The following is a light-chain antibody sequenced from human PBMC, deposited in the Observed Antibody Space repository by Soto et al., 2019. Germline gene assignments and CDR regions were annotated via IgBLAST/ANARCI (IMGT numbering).Light chain of an antibody. CDR2: GAY. CDR1: QSVSSSY. CDR3: KQYNNWPRT. Sequence: EIVFSPSPGTLALSPGERATLSCRASQSVSSSYLAWYQQKPGQAHRLLIYGAYSRATGIQDRFSGSGSGTDFTLTIRRLEPEDFAVYYCKQYNNWPRTFGQGTKVDIK. V-gene: IGKV3-20*01. J-gene: IGKJ1*01.